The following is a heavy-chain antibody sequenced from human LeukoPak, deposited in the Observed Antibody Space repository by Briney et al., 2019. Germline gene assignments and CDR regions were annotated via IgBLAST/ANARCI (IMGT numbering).Heavy chain of an antibody. Sequence: GGSLRLACAASGFTFSSYSMNWVRQAPGKGLEWVSSISSSRSYIYYADSVKGRFTISRDNAKNSLYLQMNSLRAEDMAVYYCALGYYDSSGYYYLAYWGQGTLVTVSS. CDR1: GFTFSSYS. J-gene: IGHJ4*02. CDR3: ALGYYDSSGYYYLAY. CDR2: ISSSRSYI. D-gene: IGHD3-22*01. V-gene: IGHV3-21*01.